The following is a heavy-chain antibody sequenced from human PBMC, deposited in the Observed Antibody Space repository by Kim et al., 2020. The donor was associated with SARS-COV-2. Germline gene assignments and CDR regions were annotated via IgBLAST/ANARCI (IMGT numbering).Heavy chain of an antibody. CDR1: GFTFDDYA. CDR2: ISWNSGSI. D-gene: IGHD6-13*01. Sequence: GGSLRLSCAASGFTFDDYAMHWVRQAPGKGLEWVSGISWNSGSIGYADSVKGRFTISRDNAKNSLYLQMNSLRAEDTALYYCAKEASSRVKKEYYYYYYGMDVWGQGTTVTVSS. V-gene: IGHV3-9*01. J-gene: IGHJ6*02. CDR3: AKEASSRVKKEYYYYYYGMDV.